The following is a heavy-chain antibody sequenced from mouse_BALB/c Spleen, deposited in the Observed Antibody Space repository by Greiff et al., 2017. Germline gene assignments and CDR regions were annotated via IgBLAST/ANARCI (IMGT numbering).Heavy chain of an antibody. CDR2: ISSGSSTI. J-gene: IGHJ4*01. CDR1: GFTFSSFG. D-gene: IGHD2-4*01. Sequence: EVKVVESGGGLVQPGGSRKLSCAASGFTFSSFGMHWVRQAPEKGLEWVAYISSGSSTIYYADTVKGRFTISRDNPKNTLFLQMTSLRSEDTAMYYCARSLGLRRGDYYAMDYWGQGTSVTVSS. V-gene: IGHV5-17*02. CDR3: ARSLGLRRGDYYAMDY.